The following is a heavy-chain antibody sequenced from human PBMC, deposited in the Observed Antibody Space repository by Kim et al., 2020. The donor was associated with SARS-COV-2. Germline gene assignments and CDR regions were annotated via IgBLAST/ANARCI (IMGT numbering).Heavy chain of an antibody. CDR1: GGSISSSSYY. CDR3: AAHVLRYFDWSDY. D-gene: IGHD3-9*01. J-gene: IGHJ4*02. V-gene: IGHV4-39*01. CDR2: IYYSGST. Sequence: SETLSLTCTVSGGSISSSSYYWGWIRQPPGKGLEWIGSIYYSGSTYYNPSLKSRVTISVDTSKNQFSLKLSSVTAADTAVYYCAAHVLRYFDWSDYWGQGTLVTVSS.